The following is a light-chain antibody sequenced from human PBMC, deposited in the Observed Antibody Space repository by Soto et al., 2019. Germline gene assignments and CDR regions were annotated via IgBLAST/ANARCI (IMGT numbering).Light chain of an antibody. CDR2: EVS. CDR3: SSYTSSSTPCV. V-gene: IGLV2-14*01. Sequence: QSALTQPASVSGSPGQSITISCTETSGDVGGYNYVSWYQQHPGKAPKLMIYEVSNRPSGVSNRFSGSKSGNTASLTISGLQAEDEADYYCSSYTSSSTPCVFGTGTKLTVL. J-gene: IGLJ1*01. CDR1: SGDVGGYNY.